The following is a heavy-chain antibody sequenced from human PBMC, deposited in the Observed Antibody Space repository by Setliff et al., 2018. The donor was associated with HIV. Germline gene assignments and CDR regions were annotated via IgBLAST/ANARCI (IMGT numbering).Heavy chain of an antibody. CDR2: FIPVFRTA. D-gene: IGHD5-12*01. J-gene: IGHJ4*02. CDR1: GGTFSSYA. CDR3: AIDVIGGWLRPMPDF. V-gene: IGHV1-69*05. Sequence: EASVKVSCKASGGTFSSYAISWVRQAPGQGLEWMGGFIPVFRTANYAQKFQGRVTMTRDTSTSTVYMELSSLRSEDTAVYYCAIDVIGGWLRPMPDFWGPGTLVTVSS.